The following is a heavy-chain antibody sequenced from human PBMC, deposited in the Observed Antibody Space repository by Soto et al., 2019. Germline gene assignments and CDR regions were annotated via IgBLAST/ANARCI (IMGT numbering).Heavy chain of an antibody. J-gene: IGHJ4*02. D-gene: IGHD2-15*01. CDR2: IYYSGST. CDR3: ARVGSWVAATTFDY. CDR1: GGSISSYY. Sequence: SETLSLTCTVSGGSISSYYWSWIRQPPGKGLEWIGYIYYSGSTNYNPSLKSRVTISVDTSKNQFSLTLSSVTAADTAVYYCARVGSWVAATTFDYWGQGTLVTVSS. V-gene: IGHV4-59*01.